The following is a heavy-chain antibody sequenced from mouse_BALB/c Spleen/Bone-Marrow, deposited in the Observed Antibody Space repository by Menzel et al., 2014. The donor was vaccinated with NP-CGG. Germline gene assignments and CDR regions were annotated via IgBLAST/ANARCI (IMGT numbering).Heavy chain of an antibody. Sequence: EVQLQESGPELEKPGASVKISCKASGYSFTDYNMNWVKQSNGKSLEWIGNIDPYYGGTSYNQKFKGKATLTVDKSSNTAYMQLKSLTSEDSAVCYCTRDGYYEGFYAMDYWGQGTSVTVSS. V-gene: IGHV1-39*01. CDR3: TRDGYYEGFYAMDY. CDR2: IDPYYGGT. D-gene: IGHD2-3*01. CDR1: GYSFTDYN. J-gene: IGHJ4*01.